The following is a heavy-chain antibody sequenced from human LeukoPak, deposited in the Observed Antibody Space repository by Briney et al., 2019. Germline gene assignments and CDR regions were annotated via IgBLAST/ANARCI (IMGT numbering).Heavy chain of an antibody. D-gene: IGHD2-15*01. CDR3: AKASEPVVVAASLLYYFDY. V-gene: IGHV3-9*01. Sequence: GGSLRLSCAASGFTFDDYAMHWVRQAPGKGLEWVSGISWNSGSIGYADSVKGRFTISRDNAKNSLYLQMNSLRAEDTALYYCAKASEPVVVAASLLYYFDYWGQGTLVTVSS. J-gene: IGHJ4*02. CDR2: ISWNSGSI. CDR1: GFTFDDYA.